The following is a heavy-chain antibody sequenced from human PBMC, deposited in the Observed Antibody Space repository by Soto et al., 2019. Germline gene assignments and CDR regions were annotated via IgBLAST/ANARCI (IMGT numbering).Heavy chain of an antibody. J-gene: IGHJ4*02. V-gene: IGHV3-23*01. Sequence: EVQLLESGGGLVQPGGSLRLSCVVSGLTSRSHAMSWVRQAPGQGLEWVAGISGGGYTAYYPDSVRGRFTISRDNSKNTVYLQIDTLRADDTAVYYCAKDQGVATIKSNFDYWGQGTLVTVSS. D-gene: IGHD5-12*01. CDR1: GLTSRSHA. CDR2: ISGGGYTA. CDR3: AKDQGVATIKSNFDY.